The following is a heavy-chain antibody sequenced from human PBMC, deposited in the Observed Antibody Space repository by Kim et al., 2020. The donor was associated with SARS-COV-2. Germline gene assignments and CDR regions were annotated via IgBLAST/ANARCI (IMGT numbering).Heavy chain of an antibody. CDR1: GSIVSYTY. CDR3: AREHHCDGDC. J-gene: IGHJ4*02. V-gene: IGHV3-53*01. D-gene: IGHD2-21*01. CDR2: SRRDGSI. Sequence: GGSLRLSCAASGSIVSYTYMIWGRQAPGKGLGLVALSRRDGSIYYTDSVKGGFTVSRDLSSITVYLQMNSLRVEDTAVYYCAREHHCDGDCWGQGTLVPVSS.